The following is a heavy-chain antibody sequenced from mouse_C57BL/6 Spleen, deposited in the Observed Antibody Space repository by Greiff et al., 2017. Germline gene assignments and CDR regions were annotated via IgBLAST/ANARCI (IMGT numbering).Heavy chain of an antibody. Sequence: EVQLQESGGGLVKPGGSLKLSCAASGFTFSSYAMSWVRQTPEKRLEWVATISDGGSYTYYPDNVKGRFTISRDNAKNNLYLQMSHLKSEDTAMYYCARGGKLFAYWGQGTLVTVSA. CDR3: ARGGKLFAY. CDR1: GFTFSSYA. D-gene: IGHD2-1*01. CDR2: ISDGGSYT. V-gene: IGHV5-4*01. J-gene: IGHJ3*01.